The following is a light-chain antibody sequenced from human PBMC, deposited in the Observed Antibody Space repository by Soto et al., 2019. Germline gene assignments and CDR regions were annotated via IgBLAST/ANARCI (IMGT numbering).Light chain of an antibody. Sequence: QSVLTQSPSASGTPGQRVTISCSGSSSNIGGNPVNWYQQLPGTAPKLLIYGNDQRPSGVPDRFSGSKSGTSASLAISGLQSEDGADFYCAAGDDSLNAFVFGTGTKLTVL. CDR1: SSNIGGNP. CDR2: GND. V-gene: IGLV1-44*01. CDR3: AAGDDSLNAFV. J-gene: IGLJ1*01.